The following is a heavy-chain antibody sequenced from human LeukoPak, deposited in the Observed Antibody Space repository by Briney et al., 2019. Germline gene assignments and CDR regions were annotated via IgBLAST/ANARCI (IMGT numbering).Heavy chain of an antibody. CDR1: VYTFTIYG. Sequence: ASVKVSCKSSVYTFTIYGITWVRQAPGQGLEWMGWISAYNGNTDYAQKLQGRVTMTTDTSTSTAYMELRSLRSDDTAVYYCARGQFGDPSFDYWGQGTLVTVSS. CDR2: ISAYNGNT. CDR3: ARGQFGDPSFDY. V-gene: IGHV1-18*01. J-gene: IGHJ4*02. D-gene: IGHD3-10*01.